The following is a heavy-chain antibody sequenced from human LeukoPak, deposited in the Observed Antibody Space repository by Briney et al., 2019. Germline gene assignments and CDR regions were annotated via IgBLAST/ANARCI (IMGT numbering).Heavy chain of an antibody. CDR2: ISSNGGST. D-gene: IGHD6-6*01. CDR3: ARDQGSSLEV. V-gene: IGHV3-64*01. Sequence: GGSLRLSCAASGFTFSSYAMHWVRQAPGKGLEYVSAISSNGGSTYYANSVKGRFTISRDNSKNTLYLQMNSLRAEDTAVYYGARDQGSSLEVWGQGTLVSVSS. CDR1: GFTFSSYA. J-gene: IGHJ4*02.